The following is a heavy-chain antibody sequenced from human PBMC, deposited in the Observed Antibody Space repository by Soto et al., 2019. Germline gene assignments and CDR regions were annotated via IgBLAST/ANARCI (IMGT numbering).Heavy chain of an antibody. D-gene: IGHD3-3*01. V-gene: IGHV3-30-3*01. Sequence: PGGSLRLSCAASGFTFSSYAMHWVRQAPGKGLEWVAVISYDGSNKYYADSVKGRFTISRDNSKNTLYLQMNSLRAEDTAVYYCASILVLRFLEWLPPDDAFDIWGQGTMVTVSS. J-gene: IGHJ3*02. CDR1: GFTFSSYA. CDR3: ASILVLRFLEWLPPDDAFDI. CDR2: ISYDGSNK.